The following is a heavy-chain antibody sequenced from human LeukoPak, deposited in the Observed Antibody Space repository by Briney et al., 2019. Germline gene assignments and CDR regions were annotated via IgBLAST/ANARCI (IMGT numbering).Heavy chain of an antibody. CDR3: AKDRGSSSWYGFYFDY. D-gene: IGHD6-13*01. J-gene: IGHJ4*02. CDR2: ISGSGGST. V-gene: IGHV3-23*01. Sequence: GGSLRLSCAVSGFTFSSYAMSWVRQAPGKGLEWVSAISGSGGSTYYADSVKGRFTISRDNSKNTLYLQMNSLRAEDTAVYYCAKDRGSSSWYGFYFDYWGQGTLVTVSS. CDR1: GFTFSSYA.